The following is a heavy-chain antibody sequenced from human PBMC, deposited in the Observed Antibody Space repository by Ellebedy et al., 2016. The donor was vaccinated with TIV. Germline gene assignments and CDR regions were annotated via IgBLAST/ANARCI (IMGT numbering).Heavy chain of an antibody. CDR1: GYTFTKYW. V-gene: IGHV5-10-1*01. D-gene: IGHD3-10*01. J-gene: IGHJ4*02. CDR3: VRHFSPFGEFLARHGY. Sequence: GESLKISCQGFGYTFTKYWISWVRQVPGKGMEWMGRIDPSDSFTNYSPSFQGHVSVSVDKTNNTAFLQWSSLTASDSDMYYCVRHFSPFGEFLARHGYWGQGTLVSVSS. CDR2: IDPSDSFT.